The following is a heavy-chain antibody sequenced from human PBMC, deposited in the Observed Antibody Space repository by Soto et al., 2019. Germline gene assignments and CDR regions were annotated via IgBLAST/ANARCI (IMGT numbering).Heavy chain of an antibody. CDR3: ARDRVVGATDRAYYYYGMAV. Sequence: SQTLSLTCAIPRDSVSSNRAAWNWIRQSPSRGLEWLGRTYYRSKWYNDYAVSVKSRITINPDTSKNQFSLQLNSVTPEDTAVYYCARDRVVGATDRAYYYYGMAVWGQGTTVTVSS. V-gene: IGHV6-1*01. D-gene: IGHD1-26*01. CDR2: TYYRSKWYN. J-gene: IGHJ6*02. CDR1: RDSVSSNRAA.